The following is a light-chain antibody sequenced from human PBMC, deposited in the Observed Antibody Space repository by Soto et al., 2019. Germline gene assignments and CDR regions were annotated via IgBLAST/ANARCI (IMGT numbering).Light chain of an antibody. V-gene: IGLV2-14*01. CDR3: SSFTNTNTRYA. CDR1: SSDVGGYNY. J-gene: IGLJ1*01. Sequence: QSVLTQPASVSGSPGQSITISCTGTSSDVGGYNYVSWFQHHPGKAPKRIIYEVSYRPSGVSNRFSGSKSGDTASLTIAGRQAEDEADYDWSSFTNTNTRYALGTGPKLTVL. CDR2: EVS.